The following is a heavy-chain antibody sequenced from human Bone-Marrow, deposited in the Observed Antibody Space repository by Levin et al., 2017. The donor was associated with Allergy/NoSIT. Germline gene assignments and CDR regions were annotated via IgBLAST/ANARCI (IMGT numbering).Heavy chain of an antibody. CDR2: ISGSGDST. D-gene: IGHD5-24*01. J-gene: IGHJ2*01. CDR1: GFAFSNYL. V-gene: IGHV3-23*01. Sequence: GGSLRLSCAASGFAFSNYLMSWVRQAPGKGLEWVSTISGSGDSTYYADSVKGRFTISRDDSKNTLYLQMNSLRAEDTAIYYCAKDSRSPIISQYFDVWGRGTLVTVSS. CDR3: AKDSRSPIISQYFDV.